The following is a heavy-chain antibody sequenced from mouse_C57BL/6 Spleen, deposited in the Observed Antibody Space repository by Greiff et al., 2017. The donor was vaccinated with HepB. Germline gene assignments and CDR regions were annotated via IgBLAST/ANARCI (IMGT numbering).Heavy chain of an antibody. CDR2: IYPRSGNT. D-gene: IGHD4-1*01. CDR3: ARVGLGPYYFDY. J-gene: IGHJ2*01. Sequence: QVQLQQSGAELARPGASVKLSCKASGYTFTSYGISWVKQRTGQGLEWIGEIYPRSGNTYYNEKFKGKATLTADKSSSTAYMELRSLTSEDSAVYFCARVGLGPYYFDYWGQGTTLTVSS. CDR1: GYTFTSYG. V-gene: IGHV1-81*01.